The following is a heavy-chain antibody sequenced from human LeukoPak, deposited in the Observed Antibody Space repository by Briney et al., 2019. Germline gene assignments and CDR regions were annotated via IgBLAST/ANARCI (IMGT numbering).Heavy chain of an antibody. J-gene: IGHJ4*02. Sequence: GGSLRLSCAASGFTFSSYWMSWVRQAPGKGLEWVAKIKQDGSEKYYVDSVKGRFTHSRDNAKNSLYLQMNSLRAEDTAVYYCARGPTRANSSDYWGQGTLVTVSS. V-gene: IGHV3-7*01. D-gene: IGHD2/OR15-2a*01. CDR2: IKQDGSEK. CDR1: GFTFSSYW. CDR3: ARGPTRANSSDY.